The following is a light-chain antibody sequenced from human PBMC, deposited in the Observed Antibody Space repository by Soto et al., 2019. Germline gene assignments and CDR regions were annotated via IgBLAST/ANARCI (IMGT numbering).Light chain of an antibody. CDR2: GAF. J-gene: IGKJ2*01. Sequence: EIVMPQSPATLSLSPGERASLSWKASQSANSTYLSWYQQRPGQAPRLLIYGAFARATGIPARFRGSGSGTDFTLTISSLQPGNFATYFCQQSYSTPQMYTFGQGTKLEIK. CDR1: QSANSTY. V-gene: IGKV3D-7*01. CDR3: QQSYSTPQMYT.